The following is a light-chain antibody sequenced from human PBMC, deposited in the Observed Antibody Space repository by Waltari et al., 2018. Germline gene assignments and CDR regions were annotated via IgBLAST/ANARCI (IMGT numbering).Light chain of an antibody. CDR3: SSFTRNSLYV. V-gene: IGLV2-14*01. J-gene: IGLJ1*01. CDR2: DVS. CDR1: STDVGGYNH. Sequence: QSALTQPASASGSPGPSITISCTGTSTDVGGYNHFSWYQQHPGKPPKRMIYDVSSRPSGVSNRFSGSKSGNTASLTISGLQADDEADYYCSSFTRNSLYVFGTGTKVTVL.